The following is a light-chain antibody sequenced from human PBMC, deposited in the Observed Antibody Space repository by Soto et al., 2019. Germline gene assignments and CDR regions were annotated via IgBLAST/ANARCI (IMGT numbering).Light chain of an antibody. V-gene: IGKV3-20*01. CDR1: QPISSDY. Sequence: EIVLTQSPGTLSLSSGERATLSCRASQPISSDYFAWYVQKPGQAPRLLIYGVSRRAPGIPDRFSGSGTGTDFTLTISRLEPEDFAVYYCHEYDGWTFGQGTKVEMK. J-gene: IGKJ1*01. CDR3: HEYDGWT. CDR2: GVS.